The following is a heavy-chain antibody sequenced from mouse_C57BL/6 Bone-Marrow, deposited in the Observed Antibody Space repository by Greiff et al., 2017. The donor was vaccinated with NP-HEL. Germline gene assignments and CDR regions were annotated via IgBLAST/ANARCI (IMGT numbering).Heavy chain of an antibody. J-gene: IGHJ4*01. D-gene: IGHD2-2*01. CDR2: IDPSDSYT. V-gene: IGHV1-59*01. Sequence: QVQLQQPGAELVRPGTSVKLSCKASGYTFTSYWMHWVKQRPGQGLEWIGVIDPSDSYTNYNQKFKGKATLTVDTSSSTAYMQLSSLTSEDSAVYYCARCWLGAMDYWGQGTSVTVSS. CDR1: GYTFTSYW. CDR3: ARCWLGAMDY.